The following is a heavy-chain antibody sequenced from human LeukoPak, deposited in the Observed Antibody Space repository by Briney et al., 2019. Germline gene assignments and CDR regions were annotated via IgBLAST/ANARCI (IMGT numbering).Heavy chain of an antibody. D-gene: IGHD5-24*01. J-gene: IGHJ5*02. CDR3: ARGLRDLGWPWFDP. CDR1: GYTFTSYD. Sequence: GASVKVSCKASGYTFTSYDINWVRQATGQGLEWMGWMNPNSGNTGYAQKFQGRVTITRSTSISTAYMELSSLRSEDTAVYYCARGLRDLGWPWFDPWGQGTLVTVSS. V-gene: IGHV1-8*03. CDR2: MNPNSGNT.